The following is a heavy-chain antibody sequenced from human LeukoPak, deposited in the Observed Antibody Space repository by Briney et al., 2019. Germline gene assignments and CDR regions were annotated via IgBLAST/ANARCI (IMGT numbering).Heavy chain of an antibody. CDR1: GYTFSNYD. D-gene: IGHD6-19*01. CDR2: MNPNSGNT. Sequence: GASVKVSCKASGYTFSNYDINWVRQAPGQGLEWMGWMNPNSGNTGSAQKFQGRVTMTRDTSTSTVYMELSSLRSEDTAVYYCARGGVIAVAGTALDYWGQGTLVTVSS. J-gene: IGHJ4*02. CDR3: ARGGVIAVAGTALDY. V-gene: IGHV1-8*02.